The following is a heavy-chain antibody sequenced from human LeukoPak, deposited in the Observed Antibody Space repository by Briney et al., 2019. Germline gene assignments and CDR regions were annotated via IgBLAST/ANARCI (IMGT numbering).Heavy chain of an antibody. V-gene: IGHV3-23*01. CDR1: GFTFSSYG. Sequence: GGSLRLSCAASGFTFSSYGMSWVRQAPGKGLEWVSAISGSGGSTYYADSVKGRFTTSRDNAKNTLYLQINSLRAEDTAVYYCARDPYSGGYGDYYYYYMDVWGKGTTVTISS. CDR2: ISGSGGST. D-gene: IGHD1-26*01. CDR3: ARDPYSGGYGDYYYYYMDV. J-gene: IGHJ6*03.